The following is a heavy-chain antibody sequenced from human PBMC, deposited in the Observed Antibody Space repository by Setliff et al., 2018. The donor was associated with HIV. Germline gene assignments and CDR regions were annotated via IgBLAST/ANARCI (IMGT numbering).Heavy chain of an antibody. CDR2: IHYTGTT. CDR3: ARAPYVSGSFGWFDP. D-gene: IGHD3-10*01. J-gene: IGHJ5*02. CDR1: GGSISSSSYY. Sequence: PSETLSLTCTVSGGSISSSSYYWNWFRQYPGKGLEWIGYIHYTGTTNQNPSLRSLITISLDTSKNQFSLKLTSVTAADTAVYCCARAPYVSGSFGWFDPWGQGTLVTV. V-gene: IGHV4-31*01.